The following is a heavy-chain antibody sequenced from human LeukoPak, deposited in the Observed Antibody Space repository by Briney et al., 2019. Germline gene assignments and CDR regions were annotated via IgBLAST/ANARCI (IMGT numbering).Heavy chain of an antibody. CDR3: AKKTPGTSPFDY. CDR2: SGTAGDT. CDR1: GFTFSSSA. Sequence: GGSLRLSCAASGFTFSSSAMNWVRQVPGKGLEWVSASGTAGDTYYADSVKGRFTISRDDSKNTLYLRMTSLKAEDTAVYYCAKKTPGTSPFDYWGQGTLVTVSP. J-gene: IGHJ4*02. D-gene: IGHD4-23*01. V-gene: IGHV3-23*01.